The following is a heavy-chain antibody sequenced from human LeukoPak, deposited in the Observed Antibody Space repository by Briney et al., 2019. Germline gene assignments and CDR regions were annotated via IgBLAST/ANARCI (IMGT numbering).Heavy chain of an antibody. CDR1: GFTFSSYA. V-gene: IGHV3-23*01. D-gene: IGHD2-15*01. J-gene: IGHJ5*02. CDR3: AKGSALAAITSWERFDP. CDR2: ISGSGGST. Sequence: GGSLRLSCAASGFTFSSYAMSWVRQAPGKGLEWVSAISGSGGSTYYADPVKGRFTISRDNSKNTLYLQMNSLRAEDTAVYHCAKGSALAAITSWERFDPWGQGTLVTVSS.